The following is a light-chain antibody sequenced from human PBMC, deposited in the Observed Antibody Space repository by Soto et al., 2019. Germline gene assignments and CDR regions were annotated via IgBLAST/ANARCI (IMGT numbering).Light chain of an antibody. CDR2: DDS. V-gene: IGKV1-5*01. J-gene: IGKJ1*01. Sequence: DIQMTQSPSTLSAALGDSFTSTCRASQSISRWLDWYQQKPGRAPKIMISDDSSLESGVPSTLSGSGSGKEFTITISSLQPDDFATYYCQQYNNYSKTFGRGTKVDIK. CDR1: QSISRW. CDR3: QQYNNYSKT.